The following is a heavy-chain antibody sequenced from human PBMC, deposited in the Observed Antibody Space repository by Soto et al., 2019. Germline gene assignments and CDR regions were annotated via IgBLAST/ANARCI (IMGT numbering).Heavy chain of an antibody. V-gene: IGHV3-53*02. CDR2: IYRGGSK. J-gene: IGHJ4*02. Sequence: EVQLVETGGGLIQPGGSLRLSCAASGFTVSSDYMNWVRQAPGKGLEWVSVIYRGGSKYYADSVKGRFTISRDSSKITVHLKMNSLRAEDTAVYYCARQEGATRDFDSGGQGTLVTVSS. D-gene: IGHD1-26*01. CDR3: ARQEGATRDFDS. CDR1: GFTVSSDY.